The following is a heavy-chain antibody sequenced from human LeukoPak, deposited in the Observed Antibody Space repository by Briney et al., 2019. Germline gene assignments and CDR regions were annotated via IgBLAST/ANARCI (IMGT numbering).Heavy chain of an antibody. CDR2: TYSGGST. D-gene: IGHD2-8*02. V-gene: IGHV3-53*01. CDR3: ARAGPIDY. CDR1: GFTVSSKH. J-gene: IGHJ4*02. Sequence: GGSLRLSCAASGFTVSSKHMSWVRQAPGKGLEWVSITYSGGSTDYADSVKGRFTISRDNSKNTLYLQMYSLRAEDTAVYYCARAGPIDYWGQGTLLTVSS.